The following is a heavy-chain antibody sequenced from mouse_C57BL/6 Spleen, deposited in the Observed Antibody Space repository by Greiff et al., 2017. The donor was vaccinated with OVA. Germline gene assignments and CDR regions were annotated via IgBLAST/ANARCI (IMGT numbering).Heavy chain of an antibody. V-gene: IGHV7-3*01. CDR3: ARYDYYIDY. CDR1: GFTFTDYY. CDR2: ISNKANGYTS. Sequence: EVQLVESGGGLVQPGGSLSLSCAASGFTFTDYYMSWVRQPPGKALEWLGFISNKANGYTSEYSVTVKGTFTISKANSQSILYFQMNALGAEDSATYYCARYDYYIDYWGQGTTLTVSS. J-gene: IGHJ2*01.